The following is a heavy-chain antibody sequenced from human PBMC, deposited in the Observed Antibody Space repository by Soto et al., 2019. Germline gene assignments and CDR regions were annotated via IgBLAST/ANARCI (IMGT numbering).Heavy chain of an antibody. CDR2: MNPNSGNT. V-gene: IGHV1-8*01. CDR1: GYTFTSYD. D-gene: IGHD2-2*01. CDR3: ARVCISTSCPHYGMVV. J-gene: IGHJ6*02. Sequence: QVQLVQSGAEVKKPGASVKVSCKASGYTFTSYDINWVRQATGQGLEWMGWMNPNSGNTGYAQKFQGRVTMTRNTSISTAYMELSSLRSEDTAVYYCARVCISTSCPHYGMVVWGQGTTVTVSS.